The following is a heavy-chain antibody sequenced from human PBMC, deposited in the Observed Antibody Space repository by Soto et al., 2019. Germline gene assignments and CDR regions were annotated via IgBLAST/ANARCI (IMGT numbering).Heavy chain of an antibody. V-gene: IGHV3-15*01. J-gene: IGHJ4*02. Sequence: PGGSLRLSCAASGFTFSNAWMSWVRQAPGKGLEWVGRIKGEADGGTTDYAAPVKRRITISRDHSKDTLYLHMNSLKTEDTAVYYCTTGLSNGYYNFDYWGQGTPVTVSS. CDR3: TTGLSNGYYNFDY. D-gene: IGHD3-22*01. CDR1: GFTFSNAW. CDR2: IKGEADGGTT.